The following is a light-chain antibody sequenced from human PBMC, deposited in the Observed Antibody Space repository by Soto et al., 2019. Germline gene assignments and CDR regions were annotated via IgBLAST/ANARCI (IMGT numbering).Light chain of an antibody. CDR3: QQYRSSVT. CDR1: QSVDTTF. Sequence: EIVLTQSPGSLSLSPGQRATLSCRASQSVDTTFFAWYQKKPGQAPRLLIYGAYKRATGIPDRFSGSGSGTDFTLIISRLEHEDVAVYYCQQYRSSVTFGQGTKVEIK. J-gene: IGKJ1*01. CDR2: GAY. V-gene: IGKV3-20*01.